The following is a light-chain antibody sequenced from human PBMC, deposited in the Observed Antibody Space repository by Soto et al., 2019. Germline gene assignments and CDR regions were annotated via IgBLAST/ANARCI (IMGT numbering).Light chain of an antibody. CDR1: QSIINNY. CDR2: VSS. CDR3: HQDGSSPPYT. V-gene: IGKV3-20*01. Sequence: EVVLTQSPGTLSLSPGERVTLSCRASQSIINNYLAWYQQRPGQAPRLLIYVSSDRATGIPDRFSGSGSGTHFTLTISSLEPEDCALYYCHQDGSSPPYTFGQGTKVEI. J-gene: IGKJ2*01.